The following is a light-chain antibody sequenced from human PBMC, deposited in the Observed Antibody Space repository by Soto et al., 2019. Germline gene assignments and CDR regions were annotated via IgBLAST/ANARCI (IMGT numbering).Light chain of an antibody. J-gene: IGLJ2*01. V-gene: IGLV1-47*01. CDR3: ESWDDTLSGLV. CDR1: SSNIGSNY. Sequence: QPVLTQPPSASGAPGQTVTISCSGRSSNIGSNYVYWYQQLPETAPRLLLYRADQRPSGIADRFSGSKSGTSASLAISGIRSEDEADYYCESWDDTLSGLVFGGGTQLTVL. CDR2: RAD.